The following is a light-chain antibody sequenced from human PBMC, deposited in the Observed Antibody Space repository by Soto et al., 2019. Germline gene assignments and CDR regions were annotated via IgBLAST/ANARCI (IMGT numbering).Light chain of an antibody. Sequence: DIQMTQSPSSLSASVGDRVTITCRASQSISWYLNWYQQKPGKAPKLLIYDASSLQSGVPSRFSGSGSGTDLTLTISSLQPEDFATYYCQQSYSTPTFGPGTKVDFK. CDR3: QQSYSTPT. CDR2: DAS. CDR1: QSISWY. J-gene: IGKJ3*01. V-gene: IGKV1-39*01.